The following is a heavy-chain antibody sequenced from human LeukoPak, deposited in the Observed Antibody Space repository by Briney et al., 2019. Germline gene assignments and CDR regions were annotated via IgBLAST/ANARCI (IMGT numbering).Heavy chain of an antibody. Sequence: SETLSLTCTVSGGSISSSSYYWSWIRQPPGKGLEWIGYIYTSGSTNYNPSLKSRVTISVDTSKNQFSLKLSSVTAADTAVYYCARLLGGDSFYFDYWGQGTLVTVSS. CDR1: GGSISSSSYY. J-gene: IGHJ4*02. CDR2: IYTSGST. V-gene: IGHV4-61*05. D-gene: IGHD2-21*01. CDR3: ARLLGGDSFYFDY.